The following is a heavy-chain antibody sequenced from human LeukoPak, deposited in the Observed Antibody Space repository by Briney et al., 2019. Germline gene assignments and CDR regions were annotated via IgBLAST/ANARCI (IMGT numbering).Heavy chain of an antibody. V-gene: IGHV3-66*01. Sequence: GGSLRLSCAASGFTVSTNYMSWVRQAPGEGLEWVSVIYSGDTTYYADSVKGRFTIFRDNAKNSLYLQMNSLRAEDTAVYYCASLDTYYDFWSGAHDAFDIWGQGTMVTVSS. J-gene: IGHJ3*02. CDR1: GFTVSTNY. CDR3: ASLDTYYDFWSGAHDAFDI. CDR2: IYSGDTT. D-gene: IGHD3-3*01.